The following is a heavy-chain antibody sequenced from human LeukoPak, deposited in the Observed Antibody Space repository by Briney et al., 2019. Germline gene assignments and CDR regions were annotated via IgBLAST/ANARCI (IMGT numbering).Heavy chain of an antibody. D-gene: IGHD3-10*02. V-gene: IGHV3-15*04. Sequence: SGGSLRLSCAASGFTFSNAWMSWVRQAPGKGLEWVGRIESKTDGGTTDYAAPVKGRFTISRDDSKNTLYLQMNSLKTEDTAVYYCTTELMFSFDYWGQGTLVTVSS. CDR1: GFTFSNAW. CDR3: TTELMFSFDY. CDR2: IESKTDGGTT. J-gene: IGHJ4*02.